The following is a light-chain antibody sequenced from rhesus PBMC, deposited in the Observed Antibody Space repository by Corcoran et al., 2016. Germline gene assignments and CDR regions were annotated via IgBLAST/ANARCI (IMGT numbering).Light chain of an antibody. V-gene: IGKV3-24*04. CDR2: GAT. CDR1: QSVGSY. J-gene: IGKJ1*01. Sequence: ETVVTQSPATLSLSPGERATLSCRASQSVGSYLAWYQQKPGQAPRLIIYGATSRATGIPDRFSGSGSGTDFTLTISSLEPEVVGVYYFQQSSNLWTFGQGTKVEIK. CDR3: QQSSNLWT.